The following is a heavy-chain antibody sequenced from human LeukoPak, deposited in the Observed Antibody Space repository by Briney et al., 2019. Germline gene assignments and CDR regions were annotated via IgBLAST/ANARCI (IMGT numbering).Heavy chain of an antibody. CDR1: GGSISSSSYY. CDR2: IYYSGST. D-gene: IGHD3-22*01. J-gene: IGHJ4*02. Sequence: NPSETLSLTCTVSGGSISSSSYYWGWIRQPPGKGLEWIGSIYYSGSTYYNPSLKSRVTMSVDPSKNQFSLKLTSVTVADTATYYCVRQGTNSGYYLLDYWGQGHPVIVSS. CDR3: VRQGTNSGYYLLDY. V-gene: IGHV4-39*01.